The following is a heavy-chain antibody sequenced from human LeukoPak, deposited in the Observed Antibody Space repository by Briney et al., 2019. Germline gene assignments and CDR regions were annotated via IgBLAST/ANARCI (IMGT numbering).Heavy chain of an antibody. Sequence: TGGSLKLSCAASGFTFSSYWMSWVRQAPGKGLEWVANIKQDGSEKYYVDSVKGRFIISRDNAKNSLYLQMNSLRAEDTAVYYCARDSTTSDYDYWGQGTLVTVSS. D-gene: IGHD2/OR15-2a*01. CDR2: IKQDGSEK. J-gene: IGHJ4*02. CDR1: GFTFSSYW. V-gene: IGHV3-7*01. CDR3: ARDSTTSDYDY.